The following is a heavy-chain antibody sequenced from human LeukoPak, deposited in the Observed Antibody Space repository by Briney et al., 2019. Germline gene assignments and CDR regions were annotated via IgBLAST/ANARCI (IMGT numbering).Heavy chain of an antibody. CDR1: GFTFSTYS. D-gene: IGHD2-8*01. CDR2: IYSGGST. Sequence: GGSLRLSCAASGFTFSTYSMNWVRQAPGKGLEWVSVIYSGGSTYYADSVKGRSTISRDNSKNTVHLQMNSLRAEDTAVYYCARARVGCTNYAFDIWGQGTMVTVSS. V-gene: IGHV3-53*01. CDR3: ARARVGCTNYAFDI. J-gene: IGHJ3*02.